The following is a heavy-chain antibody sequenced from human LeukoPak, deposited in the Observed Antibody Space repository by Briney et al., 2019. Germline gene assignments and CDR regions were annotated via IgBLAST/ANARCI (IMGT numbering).Heavy chain of an antibody. V-gene: IGHV5-51*01. Sequence: GESLKISCKGSGYSFTNFWIGWVRQMPGKGLEWMGVISPGDSGIRYSPSFQGQVTISVDKSISTAYLQWSSLKASDSAMYYCSAGGASAPWGQGTLVPLFS. J-gene: IGHJ5*02. CDR2: ISPGDSGI. CDR3: SAGGASAP. CDR1: GYSFTNFW. D-gene: IGHD1-26*01.